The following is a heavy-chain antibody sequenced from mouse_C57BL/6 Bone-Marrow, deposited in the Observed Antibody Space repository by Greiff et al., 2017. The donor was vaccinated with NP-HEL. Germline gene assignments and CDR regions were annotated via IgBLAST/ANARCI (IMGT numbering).Heavy chain of an antibody. CDR3: ARGIYYDYSWFAY. V-gene: IGHV1-69*01. Sequence: QVQLQQPGAELVMPGASVKLSCKASGYTFTSYWMHWVKQRTGQGLEWIGEIDPSDSYTNYNQKFKGKSTLTVDKSSSTAYMQLSSLTSEDSAVYYCARGIYYDYSWFAYWGQGTLVTVSA. D-gene: IGHD2-4*01. J-gene: IGHJ3*01. CDR2: IDPSDSYT. CDR1: GYTFTSYW.